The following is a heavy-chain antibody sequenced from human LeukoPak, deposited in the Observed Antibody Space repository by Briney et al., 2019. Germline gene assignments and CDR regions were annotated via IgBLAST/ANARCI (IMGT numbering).Heavy chain of an antibody. D-gene: IGHD3-22*01. CDR3: ATEDYEVVWQYWIFDL. J-gene: IGHJ2*01. CDR1: GSSLTQLR. Sequence: GASVKVSCKISGSSLTQLRLHWVRQAPGKGLEWMGGFDPEDNEIIYAQNLQDRVVMTEDTSANTAYLELSSLTSDDTAIYYCATEDYEVVWQYWIFDLWGRGTLIIVSS. V-gene: IGHV1-24*01. CDR2: FDPEDNEI.